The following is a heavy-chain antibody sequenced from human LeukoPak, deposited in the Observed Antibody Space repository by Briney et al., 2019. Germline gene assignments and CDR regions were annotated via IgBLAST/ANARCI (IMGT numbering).Heavy chain of an antibody. CDR2: INHSGST. CDR1: GGSFSGYY. Sequence: SETLSLTCAVYGGSFSGYYWSWIRQPPGKGLEWIGEINHSGSTNYNPSLKSRVTISVDTSKNQFSLKLSSVTAADTAVYYCAREAGVKYYYGSGSYLPGCYMDVWGKGTTVTVSS. CDR3: AREAGVKYYYGSGSYLPGCYMDV. V-gene: IGHV4-34*01. J-gene: IGHJ6*03. D-gene: IGHD3-10*01.